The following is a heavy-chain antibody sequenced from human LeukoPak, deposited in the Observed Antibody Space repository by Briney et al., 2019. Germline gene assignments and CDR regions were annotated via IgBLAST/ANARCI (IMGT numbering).Heavy chain of an antibody. Sequence: SGTLSLTCAVYGGSFSGYYWSWIRQPPGKGLEWIGEINHSGSTNYNPSLKGRVTISVDTSKNQFSLKLSSVTAADTAVYYCARGPPYIVVVTGIGFFDSWGQGTLVTVSS. CDR3: ARGPPYIVVVTGIGFFDS. CDR2: INHSGST. V-gene: IGHV4-34*01. CDR1: GGSFSGYY. J-gene: IGHJ4*02. D-gene: IGHD2-21*02.